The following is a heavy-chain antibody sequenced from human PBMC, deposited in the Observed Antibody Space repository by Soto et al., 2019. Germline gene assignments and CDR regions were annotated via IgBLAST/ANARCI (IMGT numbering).Heavy chain of an antibody. J-gene: IGHJ4*02. D-gene: IGHD5-12*01. CDR3: ARVGRDGYNTFDY. CDR1: GFTYSSYW. Sequence: GGSLRLSCAASGFTYSSYWMHWVRQAPGKGLVWVSRINSDGSSTSYADSVKGRFTISRDNAKNTLYLQMNSLRAEDTAVYYCARVGRDGYNTFDYWGQGTLVTVSS. V-gene: IGHV3-74*01. CDR2: INSDGSST.